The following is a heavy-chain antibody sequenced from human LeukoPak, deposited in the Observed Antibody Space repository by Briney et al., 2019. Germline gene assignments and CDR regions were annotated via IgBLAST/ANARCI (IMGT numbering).Heavy chain of an antibody. J-gene: IGHJ6*02. V-gene: IGHV1-18*01. Sequence: GASVKVSCKASGYTFTSYGISWVRQAPGQGLEWMGWISGYNGNTNYAQKLQGRVTMTTDTPTSTAYMELRSLRSDDTAVYYCARARATKSGRYYYYAMDVWGQGTTVTVSS. CDR3: ARARATKSGRYYYYAMDV. CDR1: GYTFTSYG. CDR2: ISGYNGNT. D-gene: IGHD5-12*01.